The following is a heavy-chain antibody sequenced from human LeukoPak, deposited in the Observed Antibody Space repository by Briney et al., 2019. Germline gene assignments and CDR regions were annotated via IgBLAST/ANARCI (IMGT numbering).Heavy chain of an antibody. Sequence: SGGSLRLSCAASGFTFSSYSMNWVRQAPGKGLEWVSFISSSSITIYYADSGKGRVTTSRDNAKNSLDLQMNSLRADDTAVYYCARDRGGSSSAIDYWGQGTLVTVSS. J-gene: IGHJ4*02. V-gene: IGHV3-48*04. D-gene: IGHD1-26*01. CDR3: ARDRGGSSSAIDY. CDR2: ISSSSITI. CDR1: GFTFSSYS.